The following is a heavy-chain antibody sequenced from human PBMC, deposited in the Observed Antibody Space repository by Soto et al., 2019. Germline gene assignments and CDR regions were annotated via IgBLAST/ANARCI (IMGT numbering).Heavy chain of an antibody. CDR3: ARDLDNARPYSSSWYGFLGY. CDR2: ISSSSSTI. J-gene: IGHJ4*02. Sequence: GGSLRLSCAASGFTFSSYSMNWVRQAPGKGLEWVSYISSSSSTIYYADSVKGRFTISRDNAKNSLYLQMNSLRAEDTAVYYCARDLDNARPYSSSWYGFLGYWGQGTLVTVSS. D-gene: IGHD6-13*01. V-gene: IGHV3-48*01. CDR1: GFTFSSYS.